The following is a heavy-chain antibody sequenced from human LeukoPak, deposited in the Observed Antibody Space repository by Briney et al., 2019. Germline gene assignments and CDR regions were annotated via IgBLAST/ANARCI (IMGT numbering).Heavy chain of an antibody. CDR1: GYTFTGYY. J-gene: IGHJ4*02. Sequence: ASVKVSCKASGYTFTGYYMHWVRQAPGQGLEWMGWINPNSGGTNYAQKFQGRVTMTRDTSISTAYMELSRLRSEDTAVYYCARGPGGIYYFDYWGQGTLVTVSS. CDR2: INPNSGGT. V-gene: IGHV1-2*02. D-gene: IGHD3-16*01. CDR3: ARGPGGIYYFDY.